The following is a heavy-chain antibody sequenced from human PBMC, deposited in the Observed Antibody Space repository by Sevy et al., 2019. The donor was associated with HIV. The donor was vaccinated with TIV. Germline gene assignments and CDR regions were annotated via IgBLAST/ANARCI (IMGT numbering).Heavy chain of an antibody. V-gene: IGHV4-59*01. CDR3: ARERQLVLDY. J-gene: IGHJ4*02. D-gene: IGHD6-13*01. Sequence: SETLSLTCTVSGGSISSYYLSWIRQPPGKGLEWIGYIYYSGSTNYNPSLKSRVTISVDTSKNQFSLKLSSVTAADTDVYYCARERQLVLDYWGQGTLVTVSS. CDR2: IYYSGST. CDR1: GGSISSYY.